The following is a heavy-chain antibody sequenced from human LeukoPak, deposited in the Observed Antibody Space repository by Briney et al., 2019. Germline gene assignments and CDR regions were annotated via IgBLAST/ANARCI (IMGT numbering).Heavy chain of an antibody. V-gene: IGHV4-59*01. D-gene: IGHD3-10*01. Sequence: SETLSLTCTVSGGSISSYYWSWIRQPPGKGLEWIGYIYYSGSTNYNPPLKSRVTISVGTSKNQFSLKLSSVTAADTAVYYCARTVTMVRALNYWGQGTLVTVSS. CDR1: GGSISSYY. CDR3: ARTVTMVRALNY. J-gene: IGHJ4*02. CDR2: IYYSGST.